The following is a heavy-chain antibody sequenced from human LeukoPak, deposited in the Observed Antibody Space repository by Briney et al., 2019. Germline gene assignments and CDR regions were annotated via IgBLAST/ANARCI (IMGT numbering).Heavy chain of an antibody. V-gene: IGHV3-23*01. J-gene: IGHJ4*02. D-gene: IGHD1-1*01. CDR1: GFPFGSYA. CDR3: AKVDYWSPENYLDS. Sequence: GGSLTLSCAASGFPFGSYAMTWVRQAPGKGLESVSVITDGADTYYADSVKGRFTISRDNSQNTVHLQMDNLRADDTAVYYCAKVDYWSPENYLDSWGQGTLVTVSS. CDR2: ITDGADT.